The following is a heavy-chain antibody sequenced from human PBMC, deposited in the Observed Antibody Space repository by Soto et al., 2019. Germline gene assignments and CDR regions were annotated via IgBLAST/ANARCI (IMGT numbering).Heavy chain of an antibody. V-gene: IGHV3-30-3*01. CDR3: ARGYSGYDTGYYYGMDL. D-gene: IGHD5-12*01. J-gene: IGHJ6*02. CDR1: GFNFITYA. CDR2: ISYDGSNK. Sequence: QVQLAESGGGVVQPGTSLRLSCAASGFNFITYAMLWVRQAPGKGLEWVAFISYDGSNKYYADSGKGRFTISRDHSKSTLHLQMNSLGAEDTAIYYCARGYSGYDTGYYYGMDLWGQGTTVTVSS.